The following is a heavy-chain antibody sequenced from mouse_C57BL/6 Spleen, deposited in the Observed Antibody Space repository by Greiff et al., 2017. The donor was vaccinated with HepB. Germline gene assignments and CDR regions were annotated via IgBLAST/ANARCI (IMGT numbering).Heavy chain of an antibody. V-gene: IGHV5-4*01. D-gene: IGHD1-1*01. CDR1: GFTFSSYA. Sequence: EGQVVESGGGLVKPGGSLKLSCAASGFTFSSYAMSWVRQTPEKRLEWVATISDGGSYTYYPDNVKGRFTISRDNAKNNLYLQMSHLTTEDTAMYYCAIAFTTVVSPYYAMDYWGQGTSVTVSS. CDR3: AIAFTTVVSPYYAMDY. CDR2: ISDGGSYT. J-gene: IGHJ4*01.